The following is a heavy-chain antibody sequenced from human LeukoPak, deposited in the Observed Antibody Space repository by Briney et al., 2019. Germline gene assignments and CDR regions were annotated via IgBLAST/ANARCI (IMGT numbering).Heavy chain of an antibody. D-gene: IGHD6-19*01. V-gene: IGHV3-53*04. J-gene: IGHJ5*02. CDR1: GFTVSSNY. Sequence: PGGSLRLSCAASGFTVSSNYMSWVRQAPGKGLEWVSVIYSGGSTYYADSVKGRFTISRHNSKSTLYLQMNSLRAEDTAVYYCARETVAGTSQGFDPWGQGTLVTVSS. CDR3: ARETVAGTSQGFDP. CDR2: IYSGGST.